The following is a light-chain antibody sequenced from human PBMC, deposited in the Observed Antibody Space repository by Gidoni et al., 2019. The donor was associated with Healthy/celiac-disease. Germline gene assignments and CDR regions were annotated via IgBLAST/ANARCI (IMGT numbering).Light chain of an antibody. CDR1: QSVSSSY. J-gene: IGKJ5*01. CDR3: QQYGSSPPIT. Sequence: EIVLTQSPGTLSLSPGERATLSCRASQSVSSSYVAWYQQKPGQAPRLLIYGASRRATGIPDRFSGSGSGTDFTLTISRLEPEDFAVYYCQQYGSSPPITFGQGTRLEIK. CDR2: GAS. V-gene: IGKV3-20*01.